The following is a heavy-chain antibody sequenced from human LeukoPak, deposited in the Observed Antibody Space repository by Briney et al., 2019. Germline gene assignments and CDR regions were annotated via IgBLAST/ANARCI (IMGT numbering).Heavy chain of an antibody. J-gene: IGHJ4*02. CDR1: GFTFSSYS. CDR3: AKGISGSFFGS. CDR2: ISGSGGAT. D-gene: IGHD3-10*01. V-gene: IGHV3-23*01. Sequence: PGGSLRLSCAASGFTFSSYSMNWVRQAPGKGLEWVSTISGSGGATFYADSVRGRFTISRDHSKNTLFLQMSSLRAEDTAVYYCAKGISGSFFGSWGQGTLVTVSS.